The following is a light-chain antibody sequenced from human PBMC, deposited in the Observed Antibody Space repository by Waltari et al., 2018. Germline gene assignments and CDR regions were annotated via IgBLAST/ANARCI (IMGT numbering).Light chain of an antibody. CDR2: KAS. CDR3: QQYNSYSLLT. Sequence: DIQMTQSPSTLSASVGDRVTITCRASESISNWLACYQQKPGKAPKLLIYKASSLGSGVPSRFSGSGSGTEFTLTISSLQPDDFATYYCQQYNSYSLLTFGGGTKVEIK. J-gene: IGKJ4*01. CDR1: ESISNW. V-gene: IGKV1-5*03.